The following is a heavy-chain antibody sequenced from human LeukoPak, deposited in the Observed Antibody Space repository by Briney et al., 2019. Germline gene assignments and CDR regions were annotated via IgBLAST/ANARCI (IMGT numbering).Heavy chain of an antibody. D-gene: IGHD3-22*01. CDR3: ARDYYDRSGYFQVFDY. CDR2: IYYSGST. Sequence: SETLSLTCTVSGGSISSYYWSWIRQPPGKGLEWIGYIYYSGSTNYNPSLKSRVTISVDTSKNQFSLKLSSVTAADTAVYYCARDYYDRSGYFQVFDYWGQGTLVTVSS. V-gene: IGHV4-59*01. CDR1: GGSISSYY. J-gene: IGHJ4*02.